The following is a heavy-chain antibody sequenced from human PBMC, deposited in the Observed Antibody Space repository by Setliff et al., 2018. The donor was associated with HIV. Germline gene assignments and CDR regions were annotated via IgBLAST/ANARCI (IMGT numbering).Heavy chain of an antibody. V-gene: IGHV1-46*01. CDR1: GYTFTSYY. Sequence: ASVKVSCKASGYTFTSYYVHFVRQAPGQGPEWMGIINPSGGSTSYAQKFQGRVTMTRDTSTSTVYMELSSLRSEDTAVYYCARDSMDSSGYYYPGYWGQGTLVTVSS. J-gene: IGHJ4*02. CDR3: ARDSMDSSGYYYPGY. D-gene: IGHD3-22*01. CDR2: INPSGGST.